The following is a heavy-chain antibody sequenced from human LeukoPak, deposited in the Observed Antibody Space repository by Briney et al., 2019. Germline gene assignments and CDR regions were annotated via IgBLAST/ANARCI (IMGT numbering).Heavy chain of an antibody. CDR3: ARVGWGYYDSSGYYYYFDY. D-gene: IGHD3-22*01. V-gene: IGHV4-59*01. Sequence: PSETLSLTCTVSGGSTSSYYWSWIRQPPGKGLEWIGYIYYSGSTNYNPSLKSRVTISVDTSKNQFSLKLSSVTAADTAVYYCARVGWGYYDSSGYYYYFDYWGQGTLVTVSS. CDR2: IYYSGST. CDR1: GGSTSSYY. J-gene: IGHJ4*02.